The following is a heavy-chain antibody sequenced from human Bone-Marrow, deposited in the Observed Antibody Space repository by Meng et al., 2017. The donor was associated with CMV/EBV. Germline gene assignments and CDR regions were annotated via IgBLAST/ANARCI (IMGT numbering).Heavy chain of an antibody. J-gene: IGHJ6*01. CDR3: ARARRNYYYGMDV. CDR1: GGSISSYY. Sequence: GSLRLSCTVSGGSISSYYWSWIRQPPGKGLEWIGYIYYSGSTNYNPSLTSRVTISVDPSKNQFSLKLSSLTAADTAVYYCARARRNYYYGMDVWGQGTTVTGSS. D-gene: IGHD1-1*01. CDR2: IYYSGST. V-gene: IGHV4-59*01.